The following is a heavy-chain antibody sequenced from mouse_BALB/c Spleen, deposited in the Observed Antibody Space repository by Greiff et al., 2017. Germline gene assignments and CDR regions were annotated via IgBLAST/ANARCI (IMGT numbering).Heavy chain of an antibody. Sequence: VQLQQSGPGLVAPSQSLSITCTVSGFSLTSYGVHWVRQPPGKGLEWLGVIWAGGSTNYNSALMSRLSISKDNSKSQVFLKMNSLQTDDTAVYYCARVDSSGYGAMDYWGQGTSVTVSS. CDR1: GFSLTSYG. CDR3: ARVDSSGYGAMDY. CDR2: IWAGGST. V-gene: IGHV2-9*02. J-gene: IGHJ4*01. D-gene: IGHD3-2*01.